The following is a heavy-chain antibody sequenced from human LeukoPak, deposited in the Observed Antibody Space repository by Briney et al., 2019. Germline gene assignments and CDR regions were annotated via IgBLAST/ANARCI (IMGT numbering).Heavy chain of an antibody. CDR3: AKVIDSWFSGLSCYFDH. CDR2: ICWYYGSI. Sequence: SLRLSRAASGFTFYVFAKHCVRPGPGGGVEWVSGICWYYGSIGYADPLKGRFTMTRDNTRNVLYLEMNRLRAEDMGLYYCAKVIDSWFSGLSCYFDHWGQGTLVTVFS. V-gene: IGHV3-9*03. J-gene: IGHJ4*02. D-gene: IGHD6-13*01. CDR1: GFTFYVFA.